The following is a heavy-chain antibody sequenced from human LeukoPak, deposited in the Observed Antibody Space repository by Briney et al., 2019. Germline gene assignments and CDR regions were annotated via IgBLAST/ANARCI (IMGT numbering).Heavy chain of an antibody. CDR2: INHSGST. J-gene: IGHJ4*02. V-gene: IGHV4-34*01. D-gene: IGHD3-10*01. Sequence: SETLSLTCAVYGGSFSGYYWSWIRQPPGKGLEWIGEINHSGSTNYNPSLKSRVTTSVDTSKNQFSLKLSSVTAADTAVYYCARVRLVGIYGSGSYLIFDYWGQGTLATVSS. CDR3: ARVRLVGIYGSGSYLIFDY. CDR1: GGSFSGYY.